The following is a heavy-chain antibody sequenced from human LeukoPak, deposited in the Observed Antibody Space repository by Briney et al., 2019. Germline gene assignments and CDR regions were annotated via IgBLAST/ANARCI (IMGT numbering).Heavy chain of an antibody. CDR2: ISWSSGNI. V-gene: IGHV3-9*01. CDR1: GFTFDNYV. J-gene: IGHJ4*02. CDR3: VRDRDFDY. Sequence: GGSLRLSCVTSGFTFDNYVMHWVRQAPGKGLEWVSSISWSSGNIDYADSVKGRFTISRDNAKNSLYLQINSLRAEDTALYYCVRDRDFDYWGQGTLVAVSS.